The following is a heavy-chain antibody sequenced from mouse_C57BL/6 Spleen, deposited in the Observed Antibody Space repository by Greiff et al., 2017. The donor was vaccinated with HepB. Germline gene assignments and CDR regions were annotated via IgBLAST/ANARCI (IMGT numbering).Heavy chain of an antibody. CDR2: ISDGGSYT. V-gene: IGHV5-4*01. CDR1: GFTFSSYA. Sequence: EVQLMESGGGLVKPGGSLKLSCAASGFTFSSYAMSWVRQTPEKRLEWVATISDGGSYTYYPDNVKGRFTISRDNAKNNLYLQMSHLKSEDTAMYYCARDIRHYAMDYWGQGTSVTVSS. CDR3: ARDIRHYAMDY. J-gene: IGHJ4*01.